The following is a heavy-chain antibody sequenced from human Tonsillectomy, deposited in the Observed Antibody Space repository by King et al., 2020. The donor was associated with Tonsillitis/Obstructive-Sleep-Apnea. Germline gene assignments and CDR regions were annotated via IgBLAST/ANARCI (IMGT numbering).Heavy chain of an antibody. D-gene: IGHD3-22*01. J-gene: IGHJ5*02. V-gene: IGHV4-39*01. CDR2: IYYTGTT. CDR1: GGSINSSSYY. Sequence: QLQESGPGLVKPSETLSLTCTVSGGSINSSSYYWGWVRQPPGKGLEWIGSIYYTGTTSYNPSLKSRGTIYVDTSKKQFSLKLSSVTAADTAVYYCARHLYFYDPSGYSQFDPWGQGTLVTVSS. CDR3: ARHLYFYDPSGYSQFDP.